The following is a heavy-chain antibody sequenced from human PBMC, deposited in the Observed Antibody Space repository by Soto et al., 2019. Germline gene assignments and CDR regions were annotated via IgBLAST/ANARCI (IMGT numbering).Heavy chain of an antibody. CDR1: GGTFSSYT. V-gene: IGHV1-69*02. CDR3: ASLYYDILTGPGAFDI. J-gene: IGHJ3*02. CDR2: IIPILGIA. Sequence: GASVKVSCKASGGTFSSYTISWVRQAPGQGLEWMGRIIPILGIANYAQKFQGRVTITADKSMSTAYMELSSLRSEDTAVYYCASLYYDILTGPGAFDIWGQGTMVTVSS. D-gene: IGHD3-9*01.